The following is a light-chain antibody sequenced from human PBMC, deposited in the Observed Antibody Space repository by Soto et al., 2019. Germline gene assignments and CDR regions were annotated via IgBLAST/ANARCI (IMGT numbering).Light chain of an antibody. CDR3: QQYNSYPFT. CDR2: DAS. Sequence: DILMTQSPSTLSASVGDRVTITCRASQSISSSLAWYQQKPGKAPKLLIYDASSLESGVPSSFSGSGSVTEFTLTISSLQPDDFATYYCQQYNSYPFTFGPGTKVDFK. CDR1: QSISSS. V-gene: IGKV1-5*01. J-gene: IGKJ3*01.